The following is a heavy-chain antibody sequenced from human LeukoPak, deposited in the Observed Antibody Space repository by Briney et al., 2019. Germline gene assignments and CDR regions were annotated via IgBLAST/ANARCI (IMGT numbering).Heavy chain of an antibody. V-gene: IGHV3-9*01. Sequence: GRSLRLSCAASGFTFDDYAMHWVRGAPGNGLEWVSGISWNSGSIGYADSVKGRFTISRDNAKNSLYLQMNSLGAEDTALYYCAKAHCSGGSCYPGDYWGQGTLVTVSS. D-gene: IGHD2-15*01. J-gene: IGHJ4*02. CDR3: AKAHCSGGSCYPGDY. CDR1: GFTFDDYA. CDR2: ISWNSGSI.